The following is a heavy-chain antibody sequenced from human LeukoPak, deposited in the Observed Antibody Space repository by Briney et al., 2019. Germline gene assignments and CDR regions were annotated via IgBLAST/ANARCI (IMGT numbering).Heavy chain of an antibody. Sequence: PSETLSLTCTVSGGSVSISNYYWGWVRQPPGKGLEWVGSIYYSGNTYYNPSLKSRVTISVDTSQNQFSLKLFSLTAADTAVYYCSRHAHSPSYESWGQGILVTVSS. V-gene: IGHV4-39*01. CDR3: SRHAHSPSYES. CDR2: IYYSGNT. J-gene: IGHJ4*02. D-gene: IGHD3-3*01. CDR1: GGSVSISNYY.